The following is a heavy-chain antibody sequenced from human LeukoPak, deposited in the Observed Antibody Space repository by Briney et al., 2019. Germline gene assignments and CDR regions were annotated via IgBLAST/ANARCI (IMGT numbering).Heavy chain of an antibody. J-gene: IGHJ4*02. Sequence: PGGSLRLSCAVSGFTLSDYYMSWIRQAPGKGLEWVSYISDTTTYTNYADPVKGRFTISRDNAKHSLYLQMNSLRAEDTAVYYCARANDLIDYWGQGTLVTVSS. CDR1: GFTLSDYY. V-gene: IGHV3-11*05. CDR3: ARANDLIDY. CDR2: ISDTTTYT.